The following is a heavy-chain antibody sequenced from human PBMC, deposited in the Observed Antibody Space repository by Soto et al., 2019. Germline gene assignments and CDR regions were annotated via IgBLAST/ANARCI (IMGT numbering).Heavy chain of an antibody. V-gene: IGHV1-69*06. CDR2: IPPFFEAP. CDR3: ARVFTGRWFDP. D-gene: IGHD3-10*02. Sequence: QVQLVQSGAEVKKPGSSVKVSCTASGGHFSSYAINWVRQAPGQGLAWMGVIPPFFEAPHYAQTFKGRITITADKSTNTAYMDLRSLASGDTAVYFFARVFTGRWFDPWGQGTLVTVSS. J-gene: IGHJ5*02. CDR1: GGHFSSYA.